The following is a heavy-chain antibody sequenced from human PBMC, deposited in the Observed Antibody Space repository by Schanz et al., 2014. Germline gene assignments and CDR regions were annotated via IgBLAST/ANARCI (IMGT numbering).Heavy chain of an antibody. D-gene: IGHD6-25*01. CDR1: EFTFSTDA. Sequence: EVQLLESGGGLVQPGGSLRLSCAASEFTFSTDAVSWVRQAPGKGLEWLSVISASGGDTYYADSVKGRFTISRDNSKNALYLQMNSLRAEDTAVYYCAKVRYSSGWRGDYFDEWGQGTLVTVAS. CDR3: AKVRYSSGWRGDYFDE. J-gene: IGHJ4*02. CDR2: ISASGGDT. V-gene: IGHV3-23*01.